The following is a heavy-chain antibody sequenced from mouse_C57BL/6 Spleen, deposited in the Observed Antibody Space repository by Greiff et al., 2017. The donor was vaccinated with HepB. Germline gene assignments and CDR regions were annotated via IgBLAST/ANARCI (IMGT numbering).Heavy chain of an antibody. CDR1: GYTFTTYP. V-gene: IGHV1-47*01. J-gene: IGHJ2*01. CDR2: FHPYNDDT. D-gene: IGHD2-2*01. CDR3: ARARGVNYGYDGQYYFDY. Sequence: QVQLKQSGAELVKPGASVKMSCKASGYTFTTYPIEWMKQNHGKSLEWIGNFHPYNDDTKYNEKFKGKATLTVEKSSSTVYLELSRLTSDDSAVYYCARARGVNYGYDGQYYFDYWGQGTTLTVSS.